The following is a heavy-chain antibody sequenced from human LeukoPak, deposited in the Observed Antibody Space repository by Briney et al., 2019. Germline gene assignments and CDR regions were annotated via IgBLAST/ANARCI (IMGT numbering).Heavy chain of an antibody. J-gene: IGHJ4*02. CDR3: ANDPIRDY. Sequence: PGGSLRLSCAASGCTFSSYWMSWVRQAPGKGLEWVANIKQDGSEKYYVDSVKGRFTISRDNAKNSLYLQMNSLRAEDTAVYYCANDPIRDYWGQGTLVTVSS. CDR1: GCTFSSYW. V-gene: IGHV3-7*01. D-gene: IGHD3-3*01. CDR2: IKQDGSEK.